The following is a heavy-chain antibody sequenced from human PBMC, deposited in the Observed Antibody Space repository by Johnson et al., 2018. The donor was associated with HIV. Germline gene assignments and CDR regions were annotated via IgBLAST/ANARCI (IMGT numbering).Heavy chain of an antibody. J-gene: IGHJ3*02. CDR1: GFTFSSYD. D-gene: IGHD3-16*01. CDR3: TTDLGGEDAFDI. CDR2: IGTAGDT. V-gene: IGHV3-13*01. Sequence: QLVESGGGLVQPGGSLRLSCAASGFTFSSYDMHWVRQATGKGLEWVSAIGTAGDTYYPGSVKGRFTISRDDSKNTLYLQMNSLKTEDTAVYYCTTDLGGEDAFDIWGQGTMVTVSS.